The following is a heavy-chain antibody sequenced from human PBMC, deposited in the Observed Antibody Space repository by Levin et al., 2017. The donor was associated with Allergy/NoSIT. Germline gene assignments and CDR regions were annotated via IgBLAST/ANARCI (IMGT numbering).Heavy chain of an antibody. CDR2: IYYSGST. J-gene: IGHJ6*02. CDR3: ARDKGIAVAGYYYYYGMDV. Sequence: SETLSLTCTVSGGSISSSSYYWGWIHQPPGKGLEWIGSIYYSGSTYYNPSLKSRVTISVDTSKNQFSLKLSSVTAADTAVYYCARDKGIAVAGYYYYYGMDVWGQGTTVTVSS. CDR1: GGSISSSSYY. D-gene: IGHD6-19*01. V-gene: IGHV4-39*07.